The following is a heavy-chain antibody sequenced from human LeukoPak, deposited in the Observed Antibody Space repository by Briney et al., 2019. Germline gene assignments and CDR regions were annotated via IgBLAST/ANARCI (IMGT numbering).Heavy chain of an antibody. V-gene: IGHV1-2*02. CDR2: INPNSGGT. D-gene: IGHD1-26*01. CDR3: ARDPPGGDSGSYAFDY. CDR1: GYTFTGYY. J-gene: IGHJ4*02. Sequence: ASVKVSCKASGYTFTGYYMHWVRQAPGQGLEWMGWINPNSGGTNYAQKFQGRVTMTRDTSISTAYRGLSRLRSDDTAVYYCARDPPGGDSGSYAFDYWGQGTLVIVSS.